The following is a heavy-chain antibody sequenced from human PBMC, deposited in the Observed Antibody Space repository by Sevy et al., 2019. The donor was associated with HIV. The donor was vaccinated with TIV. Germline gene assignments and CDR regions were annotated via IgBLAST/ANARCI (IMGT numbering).Heavy chain of an antibody. CDR1: GFTFSSYA. V-gene: IGHV3-30-3*01. J-gene: IGHJ3*02. D-gene: IGHD1-26*01. CDR2: ISYDGSNK. Sequence: GGSLRLSCAASGFTFSSYAMHWVRQAPGKGLEWVAVISYDGSNKYYADSVKGRFTISRDNSKNTLYLQMNSLRAEETAVYYCGSPTGPWELLGGAFDIWGQGTMVTVSS. CDR3: GSPTGPWELLGGAFDI.